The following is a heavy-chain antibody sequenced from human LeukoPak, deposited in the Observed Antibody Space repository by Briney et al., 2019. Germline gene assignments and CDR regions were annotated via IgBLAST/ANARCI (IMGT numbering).Heavy chain of an antibody. CDR3: ARDSVWYSSGWYVSRWFDP. CDR1: GYAFTGYY. Sequence: ASVKVSCKASGYAFTGYYMHWVRQAPGQGLEWMGWINPNSGGTNYAQKFQGRVTMTRDTSISTAYMELSRLRSDDTAVYYCARDSVWYSSGWYVSRWFDPWGQGTLVTVSP. CDR2: INPNSGGT. J-gene: IGHJ5*02. D-gene: IGHD6-19*01. V-gene: IGHV1-2*02.